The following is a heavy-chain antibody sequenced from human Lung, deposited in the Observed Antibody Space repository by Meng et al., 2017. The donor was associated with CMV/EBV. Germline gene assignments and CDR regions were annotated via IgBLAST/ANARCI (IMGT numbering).Heavy chain of an antibody. CDR1: GFTFSRYA. CDR3: AREYGSSSAFDY. V-gene: IGHV3-30*14. J-gene: IGHJ4*02. CDR2: ISFDGGTR. Sequence: GESXKISCAASGFTFSRYAFHWVRQAPGKGLEWVAVISFDGGTRYYADSVKGRFTISRDSSRHSLYLQLNSLRPEDTAVYYCAREYGSSSAFDYWGQGTLVTVSS. D-gene: IGHD6-6*01.